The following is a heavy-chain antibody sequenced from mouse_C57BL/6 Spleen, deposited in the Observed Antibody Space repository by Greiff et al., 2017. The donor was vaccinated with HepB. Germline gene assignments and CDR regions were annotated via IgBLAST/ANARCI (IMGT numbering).Heavy chain of an antibody. Sequence: VQLQQSGAELVKPGASVKMSCKASGYTFTSYWITWVKQRPGQGLEWIGDIYPGSGSTNYNEKFKSKATLTVDTSSSTAYMQLSSLTSEDSAVYYCARSGRHGSPYAMDYWGQGTSVTVSS. D-gene: IGHD1-1*01. V-gene: IGHV1-55*01. CDR1: GYTFTSYW. J-gene: IGHJ4*01. CDR3: ARSGRHGSPYAMDY. CDR2: IYPGSGST.